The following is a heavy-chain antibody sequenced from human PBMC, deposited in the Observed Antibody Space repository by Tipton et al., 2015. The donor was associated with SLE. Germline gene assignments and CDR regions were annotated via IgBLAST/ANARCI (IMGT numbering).Heavy chain of an antibody. CDR1: GFSFDDHG. CDR2: INWNGGRI. CDR3: ARSRKNKYFEFWTGAPLYDRFDV. V-gene: IGHV3-20*04. D-gene: IGHD3-3*01. Sequence: SLRLSCVASGFSFDDHGMSWVRQGPGRGLEWVSDINWNGGRIGYADSVRGRFTVSRDNAKRFLYLQMNNMRADDTALYYCARSRKNKYFEFWTGAPLYDRFDVWGPGTMVTVSS. J-gene: IGHJ3*01.